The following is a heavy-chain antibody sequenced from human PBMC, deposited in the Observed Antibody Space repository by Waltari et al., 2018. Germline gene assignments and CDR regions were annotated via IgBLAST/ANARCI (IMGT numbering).Heavy chain of an antibody. CDR3: AEPLTGDIPP. CDR2: INHSGST. CDR1: GGSFSGYY. Sequence: QVQLQQWGAGLLKPSETLSLPCAVYGGSFSGYYWSWIRQPPGKGLEWIGEINHSGSTNYNPSLKSRVTISVDTSKNQFSLKLSSVTAADTAVYYCAEPLTGDIPPWGQGTLVTVSS. D-gene: IGHD7-27*01. J-gene: IGHJ5*02. V-gene: IGHV4-34*01.